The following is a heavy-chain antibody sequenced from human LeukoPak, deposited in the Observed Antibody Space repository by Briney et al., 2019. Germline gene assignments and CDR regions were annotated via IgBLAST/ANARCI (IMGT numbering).Heavy chain of an antibody. D-gene: IGHD1-14*01. J-gene: IGHJ6*02. Sequence: EASVNVSCKASGYTFTRYDINWVRQATGQGLEWMGWMNPNSCNTGDAQKFQGRVTMTRNTSISPAYMELSSLRSEDTAVYYCARAGFNARASTHYYYGMDVWGHGTTVTVSS. CDR3: ARAGFNARASTHYYYGMDV. V-gene: IGHV1-8*01. CDR1: GYTFTRYD. CDR2: MNPNSCNT.